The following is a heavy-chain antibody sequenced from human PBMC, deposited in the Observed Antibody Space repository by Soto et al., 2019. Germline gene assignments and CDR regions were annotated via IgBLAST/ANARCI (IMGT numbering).Heavy chain of an antibody. V-gene: IGHV1-69*01. Sequence: QVQLVQSGAEVKEPGSSVNVSCKASGDLFNNHAFNWVRQAPGQGLEWMGRISPLFSTTNYAQKFQGRVTIGADELTTVVYLEVNSLESDDSAIYYCAASSAIAAAGYFKFWGQGTLVTVSP. CDR1: GDLFNNHA. D-gene: IGHD6-13*01. CDR3: AASSAIAAAGYFKF. CDR2: ISPLFSTT. J-gene: IGHJ4*02.